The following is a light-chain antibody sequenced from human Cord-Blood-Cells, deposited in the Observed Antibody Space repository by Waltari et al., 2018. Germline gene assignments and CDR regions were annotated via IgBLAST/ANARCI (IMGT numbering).Light chain of an antibody. V-gene: IGKV4-1*01. J-gene: IGKJ2*03. CDR2: WAS. Sequence: DLVMTQSQDYLAVSLGEMATINCKSSQSVLYSSNNKTYLAWYQQKPGQPPKLLIYWASTRESGVPDRFSGSGSGTDFTLTISSLQAEDVAVYYCQQYYSTPYSFGQGTKLEIK. CDR3: QQYYSTPYS. CDR1: QSVLYSSNNKTY.